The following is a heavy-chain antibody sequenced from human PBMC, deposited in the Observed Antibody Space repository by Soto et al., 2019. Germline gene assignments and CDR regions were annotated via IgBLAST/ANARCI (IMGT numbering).Heavy chain of an antibody. CDR3: ARAGNGDRYYFDY. J-gene: IGHJ4*02. V-gene: IGHV4-59*01. D-gene: IGHD4-17*01. Sequence: SETLSLTCTVSSGSISSYYWSWIRQPPGKGLEWIGYIYYSGSTNYNPSLKSRVTISVDTSKNQFSLKLSSVTAADTAVYYCARAGNGDRYYFDYWGQGTLVTVSS. CDR2: IYYSGST. CDR1: SGSISSYY.